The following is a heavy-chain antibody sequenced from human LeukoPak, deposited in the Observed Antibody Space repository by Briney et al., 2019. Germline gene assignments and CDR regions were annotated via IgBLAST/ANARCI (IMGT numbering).Heavy chain of an antibody. J-gene: IGHJ4*02. D-gene: IGHD3-10*01. V-gene: IGHV3-30-3*01. CDR3: APSRGVRYYFDY. CDR1: GFTFSSSA. CDR2: ISYDGSNK. Sequence: PGGSLRLSCAASGFTFSSSAMSWVRQAPGKGLEWVAVISYDGSNKYYADSVKGRFTISRDNSKNTLYLQMNSLRAEDTAVYYCAPSRGVRYYFDYWGQGTLVTVSS.